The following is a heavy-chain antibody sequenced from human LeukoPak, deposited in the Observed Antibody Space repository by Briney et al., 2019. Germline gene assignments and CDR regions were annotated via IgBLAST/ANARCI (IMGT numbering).Heavy chain of an antibody. CDR3: ARVFSRDYDFWSGYYFYYGMDV. D-gene: IGHD3-3*01. J-gene: IGHJ6*02. CDR1: GFTFSSYV. V-gene: IGHV3-23*01. Sequence: GGSLRLSCAASGFTFSSYVMSWVRQAPGKGLEWVSAISGSGGSTYYADSVKGRFTISRDNSKNTLYLQMNSLRAEDTAVYYCARVFSRDYDFWSGYYFYYGMDVWGQGTTVTVSS. CDR2: ISGSGGST.